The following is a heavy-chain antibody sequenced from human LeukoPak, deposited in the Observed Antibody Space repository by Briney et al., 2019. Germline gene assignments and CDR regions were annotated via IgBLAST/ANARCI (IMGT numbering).Heavy chain of an antibody. CDR3: VHRTTVTSADD. J-gene: IGHJ4*02. D-gene: IGHD4-17*01. CDR1: GFSLTTDAVV. Sequence: MGSGPTLVKPTQTLTLTCTFSGFSLTTDAVVVGWVRQPPGKAPEWLTFIYGNNDKRYSPSLNSRLTITKDTSKNQVVLTMTDMASVDTATYYCVHRTTVTSADDWGQGTLVTVSS. CDR2: IYGNNDK. V-gene: IGHV2-5*01.